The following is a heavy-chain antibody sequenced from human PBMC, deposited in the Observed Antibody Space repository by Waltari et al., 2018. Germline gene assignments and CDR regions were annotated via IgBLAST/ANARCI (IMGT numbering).Heavy chain of an antibody. CDR3: ARRGSSKGGWFDP. CDR1: GGSISSYY. D-gene: IGHD3-16*01. CDR2: IYTSGGT. J-gene: IGHJ5*02. V-gene: IGHV4-4*07. Sequence: QVQLQESGPGLVKPSETLSLTCTVSGGSISSYYWSWIRQPAGKGLEWIGRIYTSGGTNYHPSLRSRVTISVDKSKIQFSLKLSSVTAADTAVYYCARRGSSKGGWFDPWGQGTLVTVSS.